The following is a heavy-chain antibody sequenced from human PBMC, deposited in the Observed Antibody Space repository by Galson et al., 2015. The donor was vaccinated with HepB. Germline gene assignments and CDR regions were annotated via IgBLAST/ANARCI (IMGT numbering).Heavy chain of an antibody. D-gene: IGHD6-13*01. J-gene: IGHJ6*02. Sequence: SVKVSCKASGGTFSSYAISWVRQAPGQGLEWMGGIIPIFGTANYAQKFQGRVTITADESTSTAYMELSSLRSEDTAVYYCARVALGAAGTPAGNYYYYYGMDVWGQGTTVTVSS. CDR3: ARVALGAAGTPAGNYYYYYGMDV. V-gene: IGHV1-69*13. CDR1: GGTFSSYA. CDR2: IIPIFGTA.